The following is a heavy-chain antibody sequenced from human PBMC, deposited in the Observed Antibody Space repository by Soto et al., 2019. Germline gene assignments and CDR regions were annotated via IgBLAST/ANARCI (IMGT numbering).Heavy chain of an antibody. CDR1: VFTFSSYS. V-gene: IGHV3-21*01. CDR3: ARDYSRGWYDAFDI. CDR2: ISSSSSYI. Sequence: EVQLVESGGGLVKPGGSLRLSCAGSVFTFSSYSMNWVRQAPGKGLEWVSSISSSSSYIYYADSVKGRFTISRDNAKNSLYLQMNSLRAEDTAVYYCARDYSRGWYDAFDIWGQGTMVTVSS. D-gene: IGHD6-19*01. J-gene: IGHJ3*02.